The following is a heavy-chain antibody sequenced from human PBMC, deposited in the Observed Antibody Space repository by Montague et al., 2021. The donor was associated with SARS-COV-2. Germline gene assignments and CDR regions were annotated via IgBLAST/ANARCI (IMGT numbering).Heavy chain of an antibody. D-gene: IGHD1-26*01. CDR1: GGSITNTSYY. Sequence: SETLSLTCTVSGGSITNTSYYWGWIRQPPGKGLEWIGSIYYSGTTDYTPSLQSRVTISVYTSKNQLSLRLSSVNAADTAMYYCARDVRFSNYEEWFDPWGQGTLLTVSS. CDR2: IYYSGTT. J-gene: IGHJ5*02. V-gene: IGHV4-39*07. CDR3: ARDVRFSNYEEWFDP.